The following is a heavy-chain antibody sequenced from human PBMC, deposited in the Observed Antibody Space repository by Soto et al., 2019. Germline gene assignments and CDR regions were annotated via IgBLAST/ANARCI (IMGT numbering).Heavy chain of an antibody. CDR2: ISYDGSNK. CDR1: GFTFSSYA. D-gene: IGHD6-19*01. V-gene: IGHV3-30-3*01. CDR3: ARSVRIAVAGKFDY. J-gene: IGHJ4*02. Sequence: QVQLVESGGGVVQPGRSLRLSCVASGFTFSSYAMHWVRQAPGKGLGWVAVISYDGSNKYYADSVKGRFTISRDNSKNTLYLQMNSLRAEDTAVYYCARSVRIAVAGKFDYWGQGTLVTASS.